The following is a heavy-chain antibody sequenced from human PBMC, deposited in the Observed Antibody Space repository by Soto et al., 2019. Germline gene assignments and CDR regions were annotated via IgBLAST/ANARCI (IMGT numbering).Heavy chain of an antibody. V-gene: IGHV4-31*03. CDR2: VYYSGST. Sequence: QVQLQESGPGLGRPSQTLSLTCTVSGGSINRGGYYWTWIRQHPGKGLEWIGSVYYSGSTNYNPSLKSRVTISVDTSKNQFSLKLRSVSAADTAVYYCARGAGGNYYFDYWGQGTLVTVSS. D-gene: IGHD2-21*02. CDR3: ARGAGGNYYFDY. J-gene: IGHJ4*02. CDR1: GGSINRGGYY.